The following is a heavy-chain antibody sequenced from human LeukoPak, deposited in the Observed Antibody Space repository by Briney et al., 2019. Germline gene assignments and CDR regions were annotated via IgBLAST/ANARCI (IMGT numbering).Heavy chain of an antibody. D-gene: IGHD3-16*02. Sequence: SETLSLTCAVSGVSISSSNWWSWVRQPPGKGLEWIGEIYHSGSTNYNPSLKSRVTISVDKSKNQFSLKLSSVTAADTAVYYCARVERDYVWGSYRPFDYWGQGTLVTVSS. J-gene: IGHJ4*02. V-gene: IGHV4-4*02. CDR2: IYHSGST. CDR3: ARVERDYVWGSYRPFDY. CDR1: GVSISSSNW.